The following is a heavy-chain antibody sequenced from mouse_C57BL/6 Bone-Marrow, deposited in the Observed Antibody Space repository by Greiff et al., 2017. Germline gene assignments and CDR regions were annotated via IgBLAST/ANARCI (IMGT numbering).Heavy chain of an antibody. CDR2: ILPGSGST. D-gene: IGHD1-1*01. Sequence: VQLQQSGAELMKPGASVKLSCKATGYTFTGYWIEWVKQRTGHGLEWIGEILPGSGSTTYNEKFKGKATFTADTSSNTAYMQLSSLTTEDSAIYYSAREGYYGSSDDYFDYWGQGTTLTVSS. CDR1: GYTFTGYW. V-gene: IGHV1-9*01. CDR3: AREGYYGSSDDYFDY. J-gene: IGHJ2*01.